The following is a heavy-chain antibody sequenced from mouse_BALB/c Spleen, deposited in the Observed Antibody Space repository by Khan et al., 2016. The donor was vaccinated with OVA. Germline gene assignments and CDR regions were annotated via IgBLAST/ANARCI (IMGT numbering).Heavy chain of an antibody. V-gene: IGHV3-2*02. CDR3: ARGNYYGYYFDY. J-gene: IGHJ2*01. CDR2: ISYSGGT. CDR1: GYSITSGYA. Sequence: EVQLQESGPDLVKPSQSLSLTCTVTGYSITSGYAWNWIRQFPGNKLEWMGYISYSGGTSYNPSLKSRISITRDTSKNQFFLQLNSVTTEDTATYDCARGNYYGYYFDYWGQGTPLTVSS. D-gene: IGHD1-1*01.